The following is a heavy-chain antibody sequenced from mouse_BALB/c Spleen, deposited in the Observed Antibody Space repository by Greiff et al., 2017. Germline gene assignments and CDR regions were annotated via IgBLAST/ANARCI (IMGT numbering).Heavy chain of an antibody. CDR2: ISSGSSTI. Sequence: DVKLVESGGGLVQPGGSRKLSCAASGFTFSSFGMHWVRQAPEKGLEWVAYISSGSSTIYYADTVKGRFTISRDNPKNTLFLQMTSLRSEDTAMYYCARSKGFAYWGQGTLVTVSA. CDR3: ARSKGFAY. D-gene: IGHD2-5*01. V-gene: IGHV5-17*02. CDR1: GFTFSSFG. J-gene: IGHJ3*01.